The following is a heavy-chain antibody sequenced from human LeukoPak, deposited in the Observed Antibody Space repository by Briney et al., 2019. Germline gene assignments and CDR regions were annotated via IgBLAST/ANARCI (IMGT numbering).Heavy chain of an antibody. CDR3: ARVSGYSYGWSYYYYMDV. CDR2: INHSGST. CDR1: GGSFSGYY. V-gene: IGHV4-34*01. Sequence: SETLFLTCAVYGGSFSGYYWSWIRQPPGKGLEWIGEINHSGSTNYNPSLKSRVTISVDTSKNQFSLKLSSVTAADTAVYYCARVSGYSYGWSYYYYMDVWGKGTTVTVSS. J-gene: IGHJ6*03. D-gene: IGHD5-18*01.